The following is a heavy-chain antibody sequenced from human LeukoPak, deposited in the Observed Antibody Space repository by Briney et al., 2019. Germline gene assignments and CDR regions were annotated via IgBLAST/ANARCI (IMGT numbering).Heavy chain of an antibody. V-gene: IGHV3-7*01. J-gene: IGHJ3*02. CDR2: IKKDGSEK. Sequence: GGSLRLSCAASGFTFSSHSMKWARQAPGKGLEWVANIKKDGSEKYYVDSVKGRFTISRDNAKTSLYLQMNSLRAEDTAVYYCARARSSYGYGDAFDIWGQGTMVTVSS. D-gene: IGHD5-18*01. CDR1: GFTFSSHS. CDR3: ARARSSYGYGDAFDI.